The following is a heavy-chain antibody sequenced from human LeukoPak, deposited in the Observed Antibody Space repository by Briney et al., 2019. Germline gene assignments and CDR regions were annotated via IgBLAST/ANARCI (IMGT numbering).Heavy chain of an antibody. Sequence: GGSLRLSCAASGFTFDDYGMSWVRQAPRKGLEWVSGINWNGGSTGYADSVKGRFTISRDNAKNSLYLQMNSLRAEDTALYYCARAVTTYPPNWFDPWGQGTLVTVSS. J-gene: IGHJ5*02. D-gene: IGHD1/OR15-1a*01. V-gene: IGHV3-20*04. CDR1: GFTFDDYG. CDR3: ARAVTTYPPNWFDP. CDR2: INWNGGST.